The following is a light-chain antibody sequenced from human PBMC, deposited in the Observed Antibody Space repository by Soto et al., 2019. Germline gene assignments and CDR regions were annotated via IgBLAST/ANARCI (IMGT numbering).Light chain of an antibody. V-gene: IGKV3-20*01. Sequence: EIVLTQSPGTLYVSPGGRATLSCRASQSATSRYLGWYQQKPGQTPRLLIHGASSRAAGIPDRFSGSGSGTDFTLTISRLEPEEFAVYYCQQYDSSPYTFGQGTKLEIK. CDR1: QSATSRY. CDR2: GAS. CDR3: QQYDSSPYT. J-gene: IGKJ2*01.